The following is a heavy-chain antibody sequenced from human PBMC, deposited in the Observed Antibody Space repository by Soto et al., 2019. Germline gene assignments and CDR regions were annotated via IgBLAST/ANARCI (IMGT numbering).Heavy chain of an antibody. CDR2: IYWDDDK. V-gene: IGHV2-5*02. Sequence: QITLKESGPTLVKPTQTLTLTCTFSGFSLSTGGVGVGWIRQPPGKALEWLALIYWDDDKRYSPSLKSRLTVPRATSKTQMVLTMPNMDPVDTATYYCAHSRCGGDCLRSYSSHYYFGMDVWGQGTTVTVSS. D-gene: IGHD2-21*02. J-gene: IGHJ6*02. CDR3: AHSRCGGDCLRSYSSHYYFGMDV. CDR1: GFSLSTGGVG.